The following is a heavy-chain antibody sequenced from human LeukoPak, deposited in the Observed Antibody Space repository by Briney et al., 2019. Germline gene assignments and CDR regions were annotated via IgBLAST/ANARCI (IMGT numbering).Heavy chain of an antibody. CDR1: GGSLNNDY. J-gene: IGHJ6*03. D-gene: IGHD5-18*01. CDR2: IHFGGTT. CDR3: VRDNESAYKRGYGHFFHYMDK. Sequence: SETLSLTCTVSGGSLNNDYFTWIRQPAGKGLEWIGRIHFGGTTNYNPSFGSRLTLSIDTSKKEISLRLTSVTAADTALYYCVRDNESAYKRGYGHFFHYMDKWGKGTTVIVSS. V-gene: IGHV4-4*07.